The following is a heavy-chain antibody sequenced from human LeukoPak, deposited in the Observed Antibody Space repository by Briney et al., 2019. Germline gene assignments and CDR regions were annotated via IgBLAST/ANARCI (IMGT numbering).Heavy chain of an antibody. J-gene: IGHJ4*02. CDR2: IYTSGST. CDR1: GGSISSGSYY. V-gene: IGHV4-61*02. Sequence: SQTLSLTCTVSGGSISSGSYYWSWIRQPAGKGLEWIGRIYTSGSTNYNPSLKSRVTMSVDTSKNQFSLKLSSVTAADTAVYYCARNIAAAGRVDYWGQGTLVTVSS. D-gene: IGHD6-13*01. CDR3: ARNIAAAGRVDY.